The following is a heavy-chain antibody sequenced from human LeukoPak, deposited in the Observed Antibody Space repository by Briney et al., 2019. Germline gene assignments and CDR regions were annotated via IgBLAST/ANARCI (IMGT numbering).Heavy chain of an antibody. V-gene: IGHV5-51*01. D-gene: IGHD5-18*01. Sequence: GEPLKISCKASGYSFTSYWIGWVRQMPGKGLEWMGIIDPSDSETRYTPSFRGQVTISVDKSLTTADLQWNSLKASDTAMYYCARQTAMGRSGDYWGQGTLVTVSS. J-gene: IGHJ4*02. CDR3: ARQTAMGRSGDY. CDR2: IDPSDSET. CDR1: GYSFTSYW.